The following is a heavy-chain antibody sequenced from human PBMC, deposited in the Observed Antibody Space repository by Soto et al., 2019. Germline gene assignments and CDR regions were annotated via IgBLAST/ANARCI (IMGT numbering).Heavy chain of an antibody. Sequence: GGSLRLSCAASGFTFSSYAMSWVRQAPGKGLEWVSDIRDSGGRKYYVDSVKGRFTISRDNAKNSLYLQMNSLRAEDTAVYYCARDVEVAPQYYFDYWGQGTLVTVSS. D-gene: IGHD5-12*01. J-gene: IGHJ4*02. CDR3: ARDVEVAPQYYFDY. CDR2: IRDSGGRK. CDR1: GFTFSSYA. V-gene: IGHV3-23*01.